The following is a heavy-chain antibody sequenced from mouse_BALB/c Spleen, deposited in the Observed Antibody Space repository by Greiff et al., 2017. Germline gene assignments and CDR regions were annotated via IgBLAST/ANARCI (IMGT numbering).Heavy chain of an antibody. CDR3: TTLYGRFAY. J-gene: IGHJ3*01. D-gene: IGHD2-10*02. Sequence: EVKVEESGGGLVQPGGSMKLSCVASGFTFSSYWMSWVRQSPEKGLEWVAEIRLKSDNYATHYAESVKGKFTISRDDSKSRLYLQMNSLRAEDTGIYYCTTLYGRFAYWGQGTLVTVSA. CDR1: GFTFSSYW. V-gene: IGHV6-6*02. CDR2: IRLKSDNYAT.